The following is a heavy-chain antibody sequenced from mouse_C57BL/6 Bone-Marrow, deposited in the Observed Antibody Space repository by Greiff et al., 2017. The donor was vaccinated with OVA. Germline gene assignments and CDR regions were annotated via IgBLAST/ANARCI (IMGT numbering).Heavy chain of an antibody. D-gene: IGHD2-3*01. CDR1: GYTFTSYG. CDR3: ARGGVYGGYFAY. Sequence: VQLQQSGAELARPGASVKLSCKASGYTFTSYGISWVKQRTGQGLEWIGEIYPRSGNTYYNEKFKGKATLTADKTSSTAYMELRSLTSEDSAVYFCARGGVYGGYFAYWGQGTLVTVSA. CDR2: IYPRSGNT. V-gene: IGHV1-81*01. J-gene: IGHJ3*01.